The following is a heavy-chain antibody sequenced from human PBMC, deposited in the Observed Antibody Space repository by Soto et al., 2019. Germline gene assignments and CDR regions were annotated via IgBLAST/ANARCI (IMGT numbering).Heavy chain of an antibody. J-gene: IGHJ4*02. CDR3: ARDGGDYDFWNGYYFDY. V-gene: IGHV3-33*01. Sequence: PGGSLRLSCAASGFTFSSYGMHWVRQAPGKGLEWVAVIWYDGSNKFYADSVKGRFTISRDNSKNTLYLQMNSLRAEDTAVYYCARDGGDYDFWNGYYFDYWGQGTLVTV. CDR1: GFTFSSYG. D-gene: IGHD3-3*01. CDR2: IWYDGSNK.